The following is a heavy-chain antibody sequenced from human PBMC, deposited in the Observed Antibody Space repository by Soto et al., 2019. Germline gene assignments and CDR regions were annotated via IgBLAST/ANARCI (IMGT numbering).Heavy chain of an antibody. CDR3: ARYFRGVISPFDY. D-gene: IGHD3-10*01. Sequence: PSETLSLTCTVSGGSISSYYWSWIRQPPGKGLEWIGYIYHSGSTNYNPSLKSRVTISVDTSKNQFSLKLSSVTAADTAAYYCARYFRGVISPFDYWGQGTLVTVSS. J-gene: IGHJ4*02. CDR2: IYHSGST. CDR1: GGSISSYY. V-gene: IGHV4-59*08.